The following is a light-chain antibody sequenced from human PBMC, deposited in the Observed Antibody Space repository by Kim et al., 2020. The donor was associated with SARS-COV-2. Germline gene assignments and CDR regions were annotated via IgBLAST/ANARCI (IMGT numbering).Light chain of an antibody. V-gene: IGKV3-20*01. CDR3: QQYGSSTLT. Sequence: EIVLTQSPGTLSLSPGERATLSCRASQSVSRNFLAWYQQKPGQAPRLLIHGASTRATGIPDRFSGSGSGTDFTLIISRLEPEDFAVYHCQQYGSSTLTFGGGTKVDIK. CDR1: QSVSRNF. CDR2: GAS. J-gene: IGKJ4*01.